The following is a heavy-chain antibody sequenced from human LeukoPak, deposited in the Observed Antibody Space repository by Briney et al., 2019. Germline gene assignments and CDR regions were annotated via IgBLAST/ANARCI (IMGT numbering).Heavy chain of an antibody. Sequence: PGGSLRLSCEASGFTFNIFSMHWIRQTPGKGLEWLSATSHDESTKLYAGSVKGRFTISRDNSRNTVYLQMNSLRLDDTGIYYCARSRLGLWLSVIDYWGQGSLVTVSA. J-gene: IGHJ4*01. CDR2: TSHDESTK. V-gene: IGHV3-30*04. CDR3: ARSRLGLWLSVIDY. D-gene: IGHD3-9*01. CDR1: GFTFNIFS.